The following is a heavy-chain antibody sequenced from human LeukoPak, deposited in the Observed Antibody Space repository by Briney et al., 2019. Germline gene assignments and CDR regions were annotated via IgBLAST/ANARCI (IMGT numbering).Heavy chain of an antibody. D-gene: IGHD3-22*01. V-gene: IGHV3-53*01. CDR1: GFTVSSNY. CDR3: ARGYYDSSGRTNDY. J-gene: IGHJ4*02. Sequence: GSLRLSCAASGFTVSSNYMSWVRQAPGKGLEWVSVIYSGGSTYYADSVKGRFTISRDNSKNTLYLQMNSLRAEDTAVYYCARGYYDSSGRTNDYWGQGTLVTVSS. CDR2: IYSGGST.